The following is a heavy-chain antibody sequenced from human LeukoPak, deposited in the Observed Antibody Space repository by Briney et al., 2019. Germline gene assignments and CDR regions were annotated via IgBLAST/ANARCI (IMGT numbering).Heavy chain of an antibody. V-gene: IGHV3-30*04. J-gene: IGHJ4*02. CDR1: GFAFSTYA. CDR2: ISYDGRDK. D-gene: IGHD6-19*01. CDR3: EGGYSSGWYNY. Sequence: GGSLRLSCAASGFAFSTYAMHWVRQAPGKGLEWVTSISYDGRDKYYADSVKGRFTASRDNSKNTLYLQMNSLGVEDTAVCYCEGGYSSGWYNYWGQGTLVTVSS.